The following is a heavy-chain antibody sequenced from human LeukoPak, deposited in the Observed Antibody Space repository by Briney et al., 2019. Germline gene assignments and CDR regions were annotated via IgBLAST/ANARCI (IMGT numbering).Heavy chain of an antibody. CDR1: GDSMRNYY. CDR3: ARLTQGWVCSSTSCYSDV. V-gene: IGHV4-59*08. J-gene: IGHJ6*02. Sequence: SETLSLTCNVSGDSMRNYYWNWIRQTPGKGLEWIGHLYYSGSTSTTYNPSLKSRVTISVDTSKNQFSLNLSSVTAADTAVYYCARLTQGWVCSSTSCYSDVWGQGTTVTVSS. D-gene: IGHD2-2*02. CDR2: LYYSGSTS.